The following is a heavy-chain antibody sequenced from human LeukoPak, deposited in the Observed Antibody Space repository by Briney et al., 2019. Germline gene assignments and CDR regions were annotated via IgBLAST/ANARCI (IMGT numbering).Heavy chain of an antibody. V-gene: IGHV1-18*01. D-gene: IGHD2-2*01. J-gene: IGHJ2*01. Sequence: ASVTVSCKASGYTLSSYGISWVRQAPGQGLEWMGWISGYNSNTKYAQNIQGRVTMTIDTSTSTAYMELRSLRSDDTAVYYCARAQGPVVVVPGANWYFDLWGRGTLVTVSS. CDR1: GYTLSSYG. CDR2: ISGYNSNT. CDR3: ARAQGPVVVVPGANWYFDL.